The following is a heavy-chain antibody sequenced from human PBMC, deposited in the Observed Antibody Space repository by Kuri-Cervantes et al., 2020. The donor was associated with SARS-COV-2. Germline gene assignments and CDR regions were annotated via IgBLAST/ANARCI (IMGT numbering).Heavy chain of an antibody. CDR2: ISYDGSNK. J-gene: IGHJ4*02. Sequence: GGFLRLSCEASGFTFSSYAMHWVRQAPGKGLEWVAVISYDGSNKYYADSAKGRFTISRDNSKNTLYLQMNSLRAEDTAVYYCARGQLVLDYWGQGTLVTVSS. CDR3: ARGQLVLDY. D-gene: IGHD6-6*01. CDR1: GFTFSSYA. V-gene: IGHV3-30-3*01.